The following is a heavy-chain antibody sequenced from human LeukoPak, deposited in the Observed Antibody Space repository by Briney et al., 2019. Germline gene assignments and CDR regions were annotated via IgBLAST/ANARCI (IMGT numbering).Heavy chain of an antibody. J-gene: IGHJ5*02. Sequence: ASVKVSCKASGYTFTGYYMHWVRQAPGQGLEWMGWINPHSGGTNYAQKFQGRVTMTRNTSISTAYMELSRLRSADTAVYYCARYFYWPGFDPWGQGTLVTVSS. D-gene: IGHD3-9*01. V-gene: IGHV1-2*02. CDR1: GYTFTGYY. CDR2: INPHSGGT. CDR3: ARYFYWPGFDP.